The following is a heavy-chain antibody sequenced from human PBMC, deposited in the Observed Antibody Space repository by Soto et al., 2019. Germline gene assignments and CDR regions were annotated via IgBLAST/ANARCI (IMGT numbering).Heavy chain of an antibody. CDR3: AGGPGSSWFDY. J-gene: IGHJ4*02. D-gene: IGHD6-13*01. V-gene: IGHV4-4*02. Sequence: PSETLCLTRAVSGGSISGSNWWSWVRQPPGKGLEWIGEIYHSGSTNYNPSLKSRVTISVDKSKNQFSLKLSSVTAADTAVYYCAGGPGSSWFDYWGQGTLVTVSS. CDR2: IYHSGST. CDR1: GGSISGSNW.